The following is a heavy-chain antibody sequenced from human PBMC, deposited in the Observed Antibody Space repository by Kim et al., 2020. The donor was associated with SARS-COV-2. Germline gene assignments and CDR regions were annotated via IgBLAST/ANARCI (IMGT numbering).Heavy chain of an antibody. D-gene: IGHD3-22*01. J-gene: IGHJ4*02. Sequence: KSRVTISVDTSKNQFSLKLSSVTAADTAVYYCARRATYYYDSSGYSPFDYWGQGTLVTVSS. V-gene: IGHV4-39*01. CDR3: ARRATYYYDSSGYSPFDY.